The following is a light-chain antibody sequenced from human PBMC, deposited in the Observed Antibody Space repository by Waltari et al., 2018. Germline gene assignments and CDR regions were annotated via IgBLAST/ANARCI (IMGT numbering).Light chain of an antibody. CDR2: DAS. CDR1: QNINTF. CDR3: QQRAVWPPN. V-gene: IGKV3-11*01. Sequence: VVLTQSPATLSLSAGEGATHPCRASQNINTFVAWYQQKPGQAPRLLIYDASNRATGVPVRFSGGGSGTDFTLTISSLEPEDFAVYYCQQRAVWPPNFGGGTKVEIK. J-gene: IGKJ4*01.